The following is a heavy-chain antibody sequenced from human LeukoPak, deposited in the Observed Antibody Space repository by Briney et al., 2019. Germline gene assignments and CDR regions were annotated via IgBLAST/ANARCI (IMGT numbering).Heavy chain of an antibody. J-gene: IGHJ5*02. V-gene: IGHV4-4*02. D-gene: IGHD3-10*01. CDR1: GGSISSSNW. Sequence: PSETLSLTCAVSGGSISSSNWWSWVRQPPGKGLEWIGEIYHSGSTNCNASLKSRVTILVDTSKNQVSLNLSSVTAADTAVYYCARDGRGSRSSWFDPWGQGTLVIVSS. CDR2: IYHSGST. CDR3: ARDGRGSRSSWFDP.